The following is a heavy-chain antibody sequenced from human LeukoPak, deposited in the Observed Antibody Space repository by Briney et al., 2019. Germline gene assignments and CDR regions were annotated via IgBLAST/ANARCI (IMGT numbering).Heavy chain of an antibody. CDR3: ARLVTAINYFDS. J-gene: IGHJ4*02. V-gene: IGHV3-11*04. D-gene: IGHD2-21*02. CDR2: ISSSVNTI. CDR1: GGSISSGGYS. Sequence: LSLTCAVSGGSISSGGYSWSWIRQPPGKGLEWVSYISSSVNTIYYADSVKGRFTISRDNAKNSLFLQMNSLRDEDTAVYYCARLVTAINYFDSWGQGTLVTVSS.